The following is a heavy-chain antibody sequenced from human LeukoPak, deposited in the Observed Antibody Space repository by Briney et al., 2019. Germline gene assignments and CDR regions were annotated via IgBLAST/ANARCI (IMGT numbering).Heavy chain of an antibody. CDR1: GDSISSRSYY. D-gene: IGHD2-2*01. CDR2: VSYSGST. Sequence: SETLSLTCTVSGDSISSRSYYWGWLRQPSGKGLEWIGSVSYSGSTYYNPSLKSRVTISVDTSKNQFSLKLSSVTAADTAVYYCARHLWRTSTSPWFDPWGQGTLDTVSS. J-gene: IGHJ5*02. CDR3: ARHLWRTSTSPWFDP. V-gene: IGHV4-39*01.